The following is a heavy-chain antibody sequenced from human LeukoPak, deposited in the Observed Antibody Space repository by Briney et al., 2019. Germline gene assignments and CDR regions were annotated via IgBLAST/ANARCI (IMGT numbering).Heavy chain of an antibody. V-gene: IGHV3-7*01. CDR3: VSAIRGSPIDY. J-gene: IGHJ4*02. CDR2: IKTDGSET. D-gene: IGHD3-10*01. CDR1: GFSFSNYW. Sequence: GGSLRLSCAASGFSFSNYWMGWVRQAPGKGLACVANIKTDGSETYYVDSVKGRFTISRDNAKNSLFLQMDSLRAEDTAIYYCVSAIRGSPIDYWGQGTLVSVPS.